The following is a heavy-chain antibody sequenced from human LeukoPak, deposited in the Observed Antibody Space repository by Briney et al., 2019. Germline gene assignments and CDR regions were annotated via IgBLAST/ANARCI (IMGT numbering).Heavy chain of an antibody. V-gene: IGHV6-1*01. D-gene: IGHD5-24*01. CDR1: GDSVASNSTA. J-gene: IGHJ3*01. CDR3: ARGGQGDGYSADEAFDF. Sequence: SQTLSLTCVISGDSVASNSTACNWIRQSPSRGFEWLGRTYYRSKWYNDYALSMKSRITINPDTSKNQFSLQLNSVTPEDTAVYYCARGGQGDGYSADEAFDFWGQGTMVTVS. CDR2: TYYRSKWYN.